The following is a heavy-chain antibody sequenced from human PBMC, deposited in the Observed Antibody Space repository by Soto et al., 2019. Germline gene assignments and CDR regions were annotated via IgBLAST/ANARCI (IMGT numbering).Heavy chain of an antibody. J-gene: IGHJ6*02. CDR2: IIPLFGTA. CDR1: GGTISNYA. D-gene: IGHD2-8*01. V-gene: IGHV1-69*01. Sequence: QVQLVQSGAEVKQPGSSVKVSCKASGGTISNYAFSWVRQAPGQWLEWMGGIIPLFGTANYAQKWLGRVTITAHEFTMTGYMRLSRLKSKDKAVYYCERACSDGVCYSSYSVMDVWVQETTVTVS. CDR3: ERACSDGVCYSSYSVMDV.